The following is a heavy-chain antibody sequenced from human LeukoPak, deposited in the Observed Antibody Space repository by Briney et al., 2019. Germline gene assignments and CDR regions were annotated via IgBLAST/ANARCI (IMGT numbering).Heavy chain of an antibody. Sequence: GGSLRLSCAASGFTFSSYSMNWVRQAPGKGLEWVSSISSSSSYIYYADSVKGRFTISRDNAKNSLYLQMNSLRAEDTAVYYLARESRQYDFWSGQSTKGGDQWGPGTL. CDR2: ISSSSSYI. D-gene: IGHD3-3*01. CDR3: ARESRQYDFWSGQSTKGGDQ. J-gene: IGHJ4*02. CDR1: GFTFSSYS. V-gene: IGHV3-21*01.